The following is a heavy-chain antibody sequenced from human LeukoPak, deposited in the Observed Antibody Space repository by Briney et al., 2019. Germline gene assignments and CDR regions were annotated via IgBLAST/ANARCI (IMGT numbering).Heavy chain of an antibody. D-gene: IGHD3-9*01. J-gene: IGHJ6*03. CDR3: GREGHYDILTGYSPVEYYYYFRDV. CDR1: GFTFSHYS. V-gene: IGHV3-30*04. Sequence: PGGSLRLSCAASGFTFSHYSLHWVRQAPGKGLEWVCVISSDGNDKHHADSVKGRFTISRDNSRDTLYLEMSSLRPEDTAIYYGGREGHYDILTGYSPVEYYYYFRDVWGKGTTVTVSS. CDR2: ISSDGNDK.